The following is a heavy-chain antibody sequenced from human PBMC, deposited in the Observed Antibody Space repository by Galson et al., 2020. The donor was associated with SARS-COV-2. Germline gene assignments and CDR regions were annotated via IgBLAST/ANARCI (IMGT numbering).Heavy chain of an antibody. CDR1: GYTFTDYF. Sequence: ASVKVSCKASGYTFTDYFMHWVRQAPGQGLEWMGWINPKSGGANYAQKFQGRVTMTRDTSISTAYLELSRLRSDDTAVYFCARHREVRHSGGYFGPSDFWGQGTLVTVSS. CDR3: ARHREVRHSGGYFGPSDF. CDR2: INPKSGGA. D-gene: IGHD3-22*01. J-gene: IGHJ4*02. V-gene: IGHV1-2*02.